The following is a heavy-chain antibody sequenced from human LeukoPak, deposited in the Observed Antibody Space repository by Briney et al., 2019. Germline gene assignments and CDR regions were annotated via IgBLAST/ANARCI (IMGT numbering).Heavy chain of an antibody. V-gene: IGHV3-21*04. D-gene: IGHD1-26*01. CDR3: ARDKIVGATKNDY. Sequence: GGSLRLSCAASGFTFSAHTMNWVRQAPGKDLEWVASIRTSTSNNIFNADSVKGRFTISRDNAQNSLYLHMNSLRAEDTAVYYCARDKIVGATKNDYWGQGILVTVSS. CDR1: GFTFSAHT. J-gene: IGHJ4*02. CDR2: IRTSTSNN.